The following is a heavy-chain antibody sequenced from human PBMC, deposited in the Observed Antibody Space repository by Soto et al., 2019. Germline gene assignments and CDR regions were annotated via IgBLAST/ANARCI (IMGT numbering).Heavy chain of an antibody. J-gene: IGHJ4*02. CDR3: VKAPRPWRASGGFDE. CDR1: GFSFSSYG. CDR2: ISYDGRNK. V-gene: IGHV3-30*18. D-gene: IGHD3-10*01. Sequence: QVQLVESGGGVVQPGRSPRLSCAASGFSFSSYGMHWVRQAPGKGLEWVAVISYDGRNKNYADSVKGRFTISRDNSKNTLFLQMNRLRGGDKAVYHCVKAPRPWRASGGFDEWGQGTLVTVFS.